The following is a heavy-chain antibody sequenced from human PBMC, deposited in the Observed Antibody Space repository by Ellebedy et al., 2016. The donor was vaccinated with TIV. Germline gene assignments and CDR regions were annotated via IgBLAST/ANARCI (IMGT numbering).Heavy chain of an antibody. D-gene: IGHD2-21*02. CDR2: MYYSGTP. J-gene: IGHJ4*01. Sequence: SETLSLXXTVSNASISDYYLSWISQVPGKGMEWIGYMYYSGTPKYNPSLKSRVTMSADTSKNQFSLKVHSVTAADSAVYYCARDPSGDYGVWGHGILVTVSS. CDR3: ARDPSGDYGV. V-gene: IGHV4-59*01. CDR1: NASISDYY.